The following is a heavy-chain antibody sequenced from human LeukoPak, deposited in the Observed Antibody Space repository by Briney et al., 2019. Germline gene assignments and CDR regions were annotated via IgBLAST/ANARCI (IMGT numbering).Heavy chain of an antibody. D-gene: IGHD4-17*01. J-gene: IGHJ4*01. V-gene: IGHV4-59*08. CDR1: GGSISSYY. Sequence: PSETLSLTCTVSGGSISSYYWSWIRQPPGKGLEWIGYIYYRGSTNYNPSLKSRVTISVDTSKNQFPLNLSSVTAADTAVYYCARQYYGDYEPLKIDYWGQGALVTVSS. CDR3: ARQYYGDYEPLKIDY. CDR2: IYYRGST.